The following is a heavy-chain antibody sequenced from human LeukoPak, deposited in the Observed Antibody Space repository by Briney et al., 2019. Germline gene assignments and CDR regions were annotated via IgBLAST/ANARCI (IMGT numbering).Heavy chain of an antibody. CDR3: ARESCITMLRGAHTP. J-gene: IGHJ5*02. D-gene: IGHD3-10*01. V-gene: IGHV3-48*03. CDR1: GFTFCSFE. Sequence: GGSLRLSCLASGFTFCSFEMNWVRPAPGKGLEWLSYISSSGSTIYYADSVKGRFTGSRDNAKHSLYLQMNSLRAEDTAVYYCARESCITMLRGAHTPWGQGILVTVSS. CDR2: ISSSGSTI.